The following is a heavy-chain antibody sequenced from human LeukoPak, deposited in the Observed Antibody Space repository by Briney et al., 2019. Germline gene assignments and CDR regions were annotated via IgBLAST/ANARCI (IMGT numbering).Heavy chain of an antibody. V-gene: IGHV1-2*02. Sequence: ASVKVSCKASGYTFIDYYMHWVRQAPGQGLEWMGWINPNSGDTKYAQKFQGGVTMTRDTSISTAYMELSRLRSDDTAVYYCARDTARITIFGVAKYMDVWGKGTTVTVSS. J-gene: IGHJ6*03. D-gene: IGHD3-3*01. CDR3: ARDTARITIFGVAKYMDV. CDR2: INPNSGDT. CDR1: GYTFIDYY.